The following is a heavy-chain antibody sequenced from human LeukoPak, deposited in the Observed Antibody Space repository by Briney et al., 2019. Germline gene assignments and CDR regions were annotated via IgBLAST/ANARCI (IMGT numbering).Heavy chain of an antibody. CDR3: ARDFWQLGDYFDY. CDR1: EFTLSSYW. Sequence: RGSLRLSCTASEFTLSSYWMSWVRQAPGKGLEWVANIRQDGSERYYLDSVKGRFTISRDKAKKTLYLQMNSLRADDTAVYYCARDFWQLGDYFDYWGQGTLVTVSS. V-gene: IGHV3-7*01. D-gene: IGHD6-6*01. J-gene: IGHJ4*02. CDR2: IRQDGSER.